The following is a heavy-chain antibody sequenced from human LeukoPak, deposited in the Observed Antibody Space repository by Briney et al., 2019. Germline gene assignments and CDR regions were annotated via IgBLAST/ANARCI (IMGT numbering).Heavy chain of an antibody. V-gene: IGHV3-64*01. CDR1: GFTFSSYA. CDR3: ATGVYCGGDCFDP. J-gene: IGHJ5*02. D-gene: IGHD2-21*01. Sequence: QTGGSLRLSCAASGFTFSSYAMHWVRQAPGKGLEYVSAISSNGGSTYYANSVKGRFTISRDNSKNTLYLQMGSLRAEDMAVYYCATGVYCGGDCFDPWGQGTLVTVSS. CDR2: ISSNGGST.